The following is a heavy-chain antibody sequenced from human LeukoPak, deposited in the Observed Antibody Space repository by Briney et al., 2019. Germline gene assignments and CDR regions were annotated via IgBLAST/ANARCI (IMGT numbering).Heavy chain of an antibody. Sequence: SGGSLRLSCAASGFTFSSYGMHWVRQAPGRGRGWVAVISYDGSNKYYADSVKGRFTISRDNSKNTLYLQMNSLRAEDTAVYYCANRHGGFGEFYFDYWGQGTLVTVSS. CDR3: ANRHGGFGEFYFDY. CDR2: ISYDGSNK. CDR1: GFTFSSYG. D-gene: IGHD3-10*01. V-gene: IGHV3-30*18. J-gene: IGHJ4*02.